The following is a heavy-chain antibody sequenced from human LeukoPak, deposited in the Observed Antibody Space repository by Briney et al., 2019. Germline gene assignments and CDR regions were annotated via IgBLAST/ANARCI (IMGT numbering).Heavy chain of an antibody. CDR1: GGSIRSSSYY. Sequence: SETLCLTCTVLGGSIRSSSYYWGGIRQPPGKGLGWIGIIFSSGSTYYNPSLKSRVTISVDTSKNQFSLKLSSVTAADTAVYYCARLDSGSYYAELYYFDYWGQGTLVTVSS. J-gene: IGHJ4*02. V-gene: IGHV4-39*01. D-gene: IGHD1-26*01. CDR3: ARLDSGSYYAELYYFDY. CDR2: IFSSGST.